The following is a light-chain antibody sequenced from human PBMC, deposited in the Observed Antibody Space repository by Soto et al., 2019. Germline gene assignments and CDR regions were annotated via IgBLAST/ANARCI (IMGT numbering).Light chain of an antibody. V-gene: IGKV3-11*01. J-gene: IGKJ1*01. CDR3: QQRRSWPRT. Sequence: EIVLTQSPATLSLSPGERATLSCRASQSVSSYLAWYQQKPGQAPRLLIYDASNRATGIPARFSGSGSGTDFTLTISSLVPEDFAVYYCQQRRSWPRTFGQGTRVEIK. CDR1: QSVSSY. CDR2: DAS.